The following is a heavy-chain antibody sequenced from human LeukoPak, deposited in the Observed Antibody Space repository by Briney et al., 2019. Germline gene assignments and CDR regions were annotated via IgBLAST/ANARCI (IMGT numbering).Heavy chain of an antibody. D-gene: IGHD1-1*01. V-gene: IGHV1-69*13. CDR3: ASLYNWNDRLGKHDAFDI. CDR1: GGTFSSYA. J-gene: IGHJ3*02. Sequence: SVKVSCKAYGGTFSSYAISWVRQAPGQGLEWMGGIIPIFGTANYAQKFQGRVTITADESTSTAYMELSSLRSEDTAVYYCASLYNWNDRLGKHDAFDIWGQGTMVTVSS. CDR2: IIPIFGTA.